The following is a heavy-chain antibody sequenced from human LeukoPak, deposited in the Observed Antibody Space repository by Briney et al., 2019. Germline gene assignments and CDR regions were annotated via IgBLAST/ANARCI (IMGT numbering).Heavy chain of an antibody. CDR3: ARGPTYQPIDS. CDR1: GGSISSGNYY. Sequence: SETLSLTCTVSGGSISSGNYYWGWIRQPPGKGLDWIASIHYSGTTYYNPSLKSRVTTSVDTSKNHFSLKLSSVTAADTAVYYCARGPTYQPIDSWGQGTLVTVSS. V-gene: IGHV4-39*02. D-gene: IGHD2-2*01. CDR2: IHYSGTT. J-gene: IGHJ4*02.